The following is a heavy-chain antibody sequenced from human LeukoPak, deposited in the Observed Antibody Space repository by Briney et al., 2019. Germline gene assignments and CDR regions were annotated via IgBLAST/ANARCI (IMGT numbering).Heavy chain of an antibody. J-gene: IGHJ4*02. Sequence: GGSLRLSCAASGFTFSSYAMSWVRQAPGKGLEWVSAISGSGGSTYYADSVKGRFTISRDNSKNTLYLQMNSLRAEDTAVYYCAKCEGITIFGVVKYYFDYWGQGTLVTVSS. CDR3: AKCEGITIFGVVKYYFDY. D-gene: IGHD3-3*01. CDR1: GFTFSSYA. CDR2: ISGSGGST. V-gene: IGHV3-23*01.